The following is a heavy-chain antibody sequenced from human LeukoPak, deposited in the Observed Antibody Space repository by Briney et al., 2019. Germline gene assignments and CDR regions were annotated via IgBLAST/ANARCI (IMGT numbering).Heavy chain of an antibody. CDR3: ARAFMPITMSWGFDY. CDR1: GFTFSSYS. Sequence: NTGGSLRLSCAASGFTFSSYSMNWVRQAPGKGLEWVSSISSSSSYIYYADSVKGRFTISRDNAKNSLYLQMNSLRAEDTAVYYCARAFMPITMSWGFDYWGQGTLVTVPS. CDR2: ISSSSSYI. J-gene: IGHJ4*02. D-gene: IGHD3-10*02. V-gene: IGHV3-21*01.